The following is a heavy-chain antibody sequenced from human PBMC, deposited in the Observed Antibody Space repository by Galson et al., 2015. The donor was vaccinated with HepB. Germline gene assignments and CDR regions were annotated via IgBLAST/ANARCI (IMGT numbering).Heavy chain of an antibody. D-gene: IGHD4-23*01. CDR3: AKDQDYGGNSGIFDL. CDR2: FSGSGGST. Sequence: SLRLSCAASGFTFSSYAMSWVRQAPGKGLEWVSTFSGSGGSTYYADSVRGRFTISRDNSKNTLYLQMNSLRAEDTAVYYCAKDQDYGGNSGIFDLWGRGTPVTVSS. V-gene: IGHV3-23*01. J-gene: IGHJ2*01. CDR1: GFTFSSYA.